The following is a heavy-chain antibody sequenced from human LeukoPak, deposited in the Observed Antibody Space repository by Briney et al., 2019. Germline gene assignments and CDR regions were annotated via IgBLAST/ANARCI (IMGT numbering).Heavy chain of an antibody. CDR2: IYYSGST. CDR3: ARTAYARFFDL. V-gene: IGHV4-59*01. CDR1: GDPINSYY. Sequence: SETLSLTCTVSGDPINSYYWSWIRQPPGKGLEWIGHIYYSGSTNYNPSLKSRVTISIDTSKDQFSLKLSSVTAADTAVYYCARTAYARFFDLWGRGTLVTVSS. J-gene: IGHJ2*01. D-gene: IGHD2-21*01.